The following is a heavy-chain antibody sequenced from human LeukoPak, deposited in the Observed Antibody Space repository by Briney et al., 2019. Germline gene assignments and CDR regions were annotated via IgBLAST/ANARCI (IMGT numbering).Heavy chain of an antibody. J-gene: IGHJ3*02. CDR1: GGSIASGGFY. Sequence: SQTLSLTCTVSGGSIASGGFYWSWIRQPAGKGLEWIGRIYTSGSTNYNPSLKSRVTISVDTSKNQFSLKLSSVTAADTAVYYCARDCRGDCYGAFDIWGQGTMVTVSS. V-gene: IGHV4-61*02. CDR3: ARDCRGDCYGAFDI. CDR2: IYTSGST. D-gene: IGHD2-21*01.